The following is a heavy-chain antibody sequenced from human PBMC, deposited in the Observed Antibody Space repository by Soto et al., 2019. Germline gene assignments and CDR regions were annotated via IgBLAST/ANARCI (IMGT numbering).Heavy chain of an antibody. CDR1: GGSFSDFA. V-gene: IGHV1-69*01. CDR3: AGGRIVVVGSRAYYGMDV. CDR2: IIPMFAAT. J-gene: IGHJ6*02. Sequence: QVQLAQSGAEMTKPGSSVKVSCRASGGSFSDFAFSWVRQAPGQGLEWMGGIIPMFAATKYAQNFQGRVTITADESTNTAYMELSSLRPEDTAVYYCAGGRIVVVGSRAYYGMDVWGQGTTVTVSS. D-gene: IGHD3-22*01.